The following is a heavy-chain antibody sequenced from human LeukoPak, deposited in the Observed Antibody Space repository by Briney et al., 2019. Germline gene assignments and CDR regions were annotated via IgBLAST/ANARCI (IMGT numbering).Heavy chain of an antibody. D-gene: IGHD5-12*01. Sequence: SETLSLTCAVYGGSFSGYYWSWIRQPPGKGLEWIGEINHSGSTNYNPSLKNRVTISVDTYTNQFSLKLSSVTAAYPAVYYCARGARGYSGSNCLVYWFDPWGQGTLVTVSS. CDR3: ARGARGYSGSNCLVYWFDP. CDR2: INHSGST. J-gene: IGHJ5*02. CDR1: GGSFSGYY. V-gene: IGHV4-34*01.